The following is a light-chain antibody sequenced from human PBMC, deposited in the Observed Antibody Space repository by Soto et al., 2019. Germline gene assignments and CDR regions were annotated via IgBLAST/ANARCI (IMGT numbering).Light chain of an antibody. Sequence: QSALTQPASVSGSPGQSITISCTGTSSDVRSYNLVSWYQQHPGKAPKLMIYEGSKRPSGVSNRFSGSKSGNTASLTISGLHAEDEADYYCCTYAGSSTWVFGGGTKLTVL. J-gene: IGLJ3*02. CDR1: SSDVRSYNL. CDR2: EGS. V-gene: IGLV2-23*01. CDR3: CTYAGSSTWV.